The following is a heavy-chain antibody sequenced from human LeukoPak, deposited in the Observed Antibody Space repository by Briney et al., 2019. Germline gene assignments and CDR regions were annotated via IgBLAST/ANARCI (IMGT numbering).Heavy chain of an antibody. D-gene: IGHD6-13*01. CDR2: IIPIFGTA. CDR1: GGTFSSYA. Sequence: SVKVSCKASGGTFSSYAISWVRQAPGQGLEWMGRIIPIFGTANYAQKFQGRVTITTDESTSTAYMELSSLRSEDTAVYYCVSGGAAAGQFDYWGQGTLVTVSS. CDR3: VSGGAAAGQFDY. J-gene: IGHJ4*02. V-gene: IGHV1-69*05.